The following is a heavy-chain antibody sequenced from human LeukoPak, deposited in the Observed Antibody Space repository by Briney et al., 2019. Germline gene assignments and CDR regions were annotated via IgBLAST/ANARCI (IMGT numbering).Heavy chain of an antibody. CDR3: ARGLAWELLVPFDF. V-gene: IGHV4-38-2*02. Sequence: PSETLSLTCTVSGYSISSDYYWGWIRQPPGRGLEWIGTIHHSGSTYYNPSLKSRVTMSVDTSKNQFSLRLTSVTAADTATYYCARGLAWELLVPFDFWGQGTLVTVSS. D-gene: IGHD1-26*01. CDR2: IHHSGST. CDR1: GYSISSDYY. J-gene: IGHJ4*02.